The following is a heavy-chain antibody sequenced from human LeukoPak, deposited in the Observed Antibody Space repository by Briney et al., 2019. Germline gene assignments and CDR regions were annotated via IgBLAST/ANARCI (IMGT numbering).Heavy chain of an antibody. CDR2: IESKTDSGTT. Sequence: GGSVRLSCAACGFPFSDAWMSWVRQAPGKGLEWVGRIESKTDSGTTEYAAPVKGRFTISRDDSKNTLYLQMNSLKTEDTAVYYCTRDEGDDYFDNWGQGTLVTVFS. V-gene: IGHV3-15*04. CDR3: TRDEGDDYFDN. CDR1: GFPFSDAW. D-gene: IGHD3-16*01. J-gene: IGHJ4*02.